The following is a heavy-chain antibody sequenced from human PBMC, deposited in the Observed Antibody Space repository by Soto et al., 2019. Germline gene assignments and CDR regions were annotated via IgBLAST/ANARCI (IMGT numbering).Heavy chain of an antibody. CDR2: IYYSGST. J-gene: IGHJ5*02. Sequence: PSEPLSLTCTVSGGSISSYYWSWIRQPPGKGLEWIGYIYYSGSTNYNPSLKSRVTISVDTSKNQFSLKLSSVTAADTAVYYCARAVEDWFDPWGQGTLVTVSS. CDR1: GGSISSYY. V-gene: IGHV4-59*01. CDR3: ARAVEDWFDP. D-gene: IGHD2-21*01.